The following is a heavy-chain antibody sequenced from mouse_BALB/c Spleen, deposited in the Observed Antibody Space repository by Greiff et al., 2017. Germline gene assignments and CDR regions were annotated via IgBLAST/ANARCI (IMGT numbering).Heavy chain of an antibody. CDR2: ISSGSSTI. CDR3: ARWGITTYAMDY. J-gene: IGHJ4*01. V-gene: IGHV5-17*02. D-gene: IGHD2-4*01. CDR1: GFTFSSFG. Sequence: EVQGVESGGGLVQPGGSRKLSCAASGFTFSSFGMHWVRQAPEKGLEWVAYISSGSSTIYYADTVKGRFTISRDNPKNTLFLQMTSLRSEDTAMYYCARWGITTYAMDYWGQGTSVTVSS.